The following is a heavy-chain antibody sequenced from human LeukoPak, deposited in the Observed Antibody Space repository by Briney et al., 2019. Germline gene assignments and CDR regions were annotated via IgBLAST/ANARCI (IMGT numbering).Heavy chain of an antibody. CDR1: GFTFSSYA. CDR2: ISGSGGST. J-gene: IGHJ4*02. V-gene: IGHV3-23*01. CDR3: AKGTEGYFDWLLYALFDY. Sequence: GGSLRLSCAASGFTFSSYAMSWVRQAPGKGLEWVSAISGSGGSTYYADSVKGRFTISRDNSKNTLYLQMNNLRAEDTAVYYCAKGTEGYFDWLLYALFDYWGQGTLVTVSS. D-gene: IGHD3-9*01.